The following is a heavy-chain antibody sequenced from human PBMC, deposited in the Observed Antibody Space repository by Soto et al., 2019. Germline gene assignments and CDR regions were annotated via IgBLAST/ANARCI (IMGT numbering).Heavy chain of an antibody. CDR2: IYYSGST. D-gene: IGHD3-22*01. V-gene: IGHV4-30-4*01. Sequence: SETLSLTCTVSGGSISSGDYYWSWIRQPPGKGLEWIGYIYYSGSTYYNPSLKSRVTISVDTSKNQFSLKLSSVTAADTAVYYCARVNTYYYDSSGYYYYFDYWGQGTLVTVSS. CDR3: ARVNTYYYDSSGYYYYFDY. J-gene: IGHJ4*02. CDR1: GGSISSGDYY.